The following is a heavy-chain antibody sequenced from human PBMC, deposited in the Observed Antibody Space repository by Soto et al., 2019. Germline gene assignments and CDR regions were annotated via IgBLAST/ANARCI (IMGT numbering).Heavy chain of an antibody. CDR1: GFAFSSYA. Sequence: GGSLRLSCAVSGFAFSSYAMHWVRQAPGQGLEWVSTISYDTTKEYYADSVKGRFTVSRDNARNTLHLQMNSLRAEDTAVYYCATAEVDYWGPGTLVTVSS. CDR3: ATAEVDY. CDR2: ISYDTTKE. V-gene: IGHV3-30-3*01. J-gene: IGHJ4*02.